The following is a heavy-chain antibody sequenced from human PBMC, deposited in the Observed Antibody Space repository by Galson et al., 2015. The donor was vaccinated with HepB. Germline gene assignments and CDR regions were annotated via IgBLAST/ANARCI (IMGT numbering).Heavy chain of an antibody. D-gene: IGHD2-15*01. CDR1: GFSLESRGMC. Sequence: PALVKPTQTLTLTCTFSGFSLESRGMCVSWIRQSPGKALEWLARIDWDDEQHYRPSLRTRLTIPRDTSKNQVVLTLANMAPVDTATYFCARVVLLRPPDYGMDVWGRGTTVIVSS. CDR2: IDWDDEQ. V-gene: IGHV2-70*11. J-gene: IGHJ6*02. CDR3: ARVVLLRPPDYGMDV.